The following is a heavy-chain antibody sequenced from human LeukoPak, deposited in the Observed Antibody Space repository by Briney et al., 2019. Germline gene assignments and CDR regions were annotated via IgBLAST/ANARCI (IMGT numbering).Heavy chain of an antibody. V-gene: IGHV3-7*03. CDR1: EFTFSTSW. CDR3: AKDSGWFRFDY. J-gene: IGHJ4*02. D-gene: IGHD6-13*01. CDR2: IKQDGSDK. Sequence: GGSLRLSCAASEFTFSTSWMTWVRQAPGKGLEWVANIKQDGSDKYYMDSVKGRFTISRDNAKNSLYLQMNSLRAEDTAVYYCAKDSGWFRFDYWGQGTLVTVSS.